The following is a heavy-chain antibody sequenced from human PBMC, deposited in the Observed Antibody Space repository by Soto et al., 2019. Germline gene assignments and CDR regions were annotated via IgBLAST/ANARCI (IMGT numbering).Heavy chain of an antibody. CDR2: IYYSGST. V-gene: IGHV4-59*08. CDR3: ARHVGIVVPAAMPPGGPSWFDP. J-gene: IGHJ5*02. D-gene: IGHD2-2*01. CDR1: GGSISSYY. Sequence: SETLSLTCTVSGGSISSYYWSWIRQPPGKGLEWIGYIYYSGSTNYNPSLKSRVTISVDTSKNQFSLKLSSVTAADTAVYYCARHVGIVVPAAMPPGGPSWFDPWGQGTLVTVSS.